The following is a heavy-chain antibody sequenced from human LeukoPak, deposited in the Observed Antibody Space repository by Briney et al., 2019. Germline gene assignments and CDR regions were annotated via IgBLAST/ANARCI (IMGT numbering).Heavy chain of an antibody. Sequence: SETLSLTCTVSGGSISSYYWSWIRQPAGKGLEWIGYIYYSGSTNYNPSLKSRVTISLDTSKSQISLKLSSVTAADTAVYYCARGQRRLQDYWGQGTLVTVSS. J-gene: IGHJ4*02. CDR3: ARGQRRLQDY. V-gene: IGHV4-59*01. CDR2: IYYSGST. CDR1: GGSISSYY.